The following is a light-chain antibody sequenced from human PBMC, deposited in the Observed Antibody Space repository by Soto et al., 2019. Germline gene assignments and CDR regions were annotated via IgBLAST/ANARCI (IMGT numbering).Light chain of an antibody. V-gene: IGLV1-44*01. J-gene: IGLJ1*01. Sequence: QSLLTQAPGVSVTPGQRVTITWSGSSSNIGRNSVNWYQHLPGTAPKLLTHGNNHRPSGVPDRFSGSKSGTSASLAISGLQPEDEADYCCAAWDDSLNEYVFGDGTKVTVL. CDR1: SSNIGRNS. CDR3: AAWDDSLNEYV. CDR2: GNN.